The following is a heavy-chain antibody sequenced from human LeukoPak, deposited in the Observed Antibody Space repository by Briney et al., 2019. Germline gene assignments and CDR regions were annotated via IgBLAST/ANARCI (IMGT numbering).Heavy chain of an antibody. V-gene: IGHV3-23*01. CDR3: AKAMGITMIVVVPDFDY. D-gene: IGHD3-22*01. CDR1: GFTFSSYA. Sequence: GGSLRLSCAASGFTFSSYAMSWVRQAPGKGLEWVSAISGSGGSTYYADSVRGRFTISRDNSKNTLYLQMNSLRAEDTAVNYCAKAMGITMIVVVPDFDYWGQGTLVTVSS. J-gene: IGHJ4*02. CDR2: ISGSGGST.